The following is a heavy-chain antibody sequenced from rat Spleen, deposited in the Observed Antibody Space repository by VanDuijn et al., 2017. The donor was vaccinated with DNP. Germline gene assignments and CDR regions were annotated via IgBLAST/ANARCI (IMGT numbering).Heavy chain of an antibody. CDR1: GFNFNTYD. Sequence: EVQLVQSGGGLVQPGGSMKLSCAASGFNFNTYDMAWVRLAPKKGLEWVANINYDGRNTNFRDSVRGRFTIPRDNAATTLYLHMDSLTSEDAATYYCRTLNCYASLSEYFDYWGQGVMVTVSS. CDR3: RTLNCYASLSEYFDY. J-gene: IGHJ2*01. CDR2: INYDGRNT. V-gene: IGHV5-7*01. D-gene: IGHD1-12*01.